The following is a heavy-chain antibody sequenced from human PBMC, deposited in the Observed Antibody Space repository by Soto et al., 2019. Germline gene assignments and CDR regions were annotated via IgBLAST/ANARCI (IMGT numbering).Heavy chain of an antibody. J-gene: IGHJ4*02. CDR1: GYSFTSYW. Sequence: PGESLKISCKGSGYSFTSYWIGWVRQMPGKGLEWMGIIYPGDSDTRYSPSFQGQVTISADKSISTAYLQWSSLKASDTAMYHCVRLTVVRGVISFFDYWGEGTVVTGSS. D-gene: IGHD3-10*01. CDR2: IYPGDSDT. CDR3: VRLTVVRGVISFFDY. V-gene: IGHV5-51*01.